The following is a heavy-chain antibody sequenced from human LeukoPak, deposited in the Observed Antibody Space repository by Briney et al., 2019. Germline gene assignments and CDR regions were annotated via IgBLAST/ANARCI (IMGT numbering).Heavy chain of an antibody. J-gene: IGHJ4*02. V-gene: IGHV4-39*01. D-gene: IGHD6-19*01. CDR1: GASISSSSYS. CDR3: ARPYFGYNTGWTIDS. Sequence: SETLSLTCTVSGASISSSSYSWGWIRQPPGKGLEWIASISYGGSTYYNPSLKSRVTISVDTSKNEFSLKLTFVTAADTAVYYCARPYFGYNTGWTIDSRGQGTLVTVSS. CDR2: ISYGGST.